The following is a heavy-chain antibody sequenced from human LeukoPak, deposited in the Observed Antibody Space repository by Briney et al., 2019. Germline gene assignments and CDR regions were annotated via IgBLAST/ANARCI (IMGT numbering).Heavy chain of an antibody. Sequence: GGSLRLSCAASGFTFRSYSMNWVRQAPGKGLEWVSSISSSSSYIYYADSVKGRFTISRDNAKNSLYLQMNSLRAEDTAVYYCARDGQTTADYWGQGTLVTVSS. CDR1: GFTFRSYS. D-gene: IGHD4-17*01. CDR2: ISSSSSYI. V-gene: IGHV3-21*01. CDR3: ARDGQTTADY. J-gene: IGHJ4*02.